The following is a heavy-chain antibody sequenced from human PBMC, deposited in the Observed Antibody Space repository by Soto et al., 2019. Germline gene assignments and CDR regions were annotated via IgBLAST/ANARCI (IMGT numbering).Heavy chain of an antibody. V-gene: IGHV4-59*12. D-gene: IGHD3-22*01. CDR3: AREYYYDSSGFDY. CDR2: IYYSGST. CDR1: GGSISSYY. J-gene: IGHJ4*02. Sequence: PSETLSLTCTVSGGSISSYYWSWIRQPPGKGLEWIGYIYYSGSTYYNPSLKSRVTVSVDTSKNQFSLKLSSVTAADTAVYYCAREYYYDSSGFDYWGQGTLVTVSS.